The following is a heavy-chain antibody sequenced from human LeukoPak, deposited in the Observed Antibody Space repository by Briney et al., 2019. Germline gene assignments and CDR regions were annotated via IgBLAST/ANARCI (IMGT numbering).Heavy chain of an antibody. V-gene: IGHV1-18*01. J-gene: IGHJ4*02. CDR2: ISAYNGNT. Sequence: ASVKVSCKASGYTFTSYGISWVRQAPGQGLEWMGWISAYNGNTNYAQKLQGRVTMTTDTSTSTAYMELRSLRSDDTAVYYCARVDCSSTSCFHTLYFDYWGQGTLVTVSS. CDR1: GYTFTSYG. CDR3: ARVDCSSTSCFHTLYFDY. D-gene: IGHD2-2*01.